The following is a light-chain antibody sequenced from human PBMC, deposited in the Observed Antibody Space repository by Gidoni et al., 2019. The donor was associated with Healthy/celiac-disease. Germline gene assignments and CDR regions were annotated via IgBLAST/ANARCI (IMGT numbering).Light chain of an antibody. V-gene: IGLV3-21*02. J-gene: IGLJ2*01. CDR2: DDS. CDR1: NIGCKS. CDR3: QVWDSSSDHVV. Sequence: SYVLTQPPSVSVAPGQTARITCGGNNIGCKSVHWYQQKPGQAPVLVVYDDSDRPSGIPERFSGSNSWNTATLTISRVEAGDEADYYCQVWDSSSDHVVFGGGTKLTVL.